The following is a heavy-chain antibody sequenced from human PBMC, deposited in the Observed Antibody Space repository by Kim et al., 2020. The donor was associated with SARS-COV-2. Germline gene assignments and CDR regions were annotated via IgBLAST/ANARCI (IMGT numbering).Heavy chain of an antibody. CDR1: GFTFSSYS. V-gene: IGHV3-48*02. D-gene: IGHD3-10*01. CDR2: ISSSSSTI. J-gene: IGHJ6*02. CDR3: ARQGWEFDYYYYGMDV. Sequence: GGSLRLSCAASGFTFSSYSMNWVRQAPGKGLEWVSYISSSSSTIYYADSVKGRFTISRDNAKNSLYLQMNSLRDEDTAVYYCARQGWEFDYYYYGMDVWGQGTTVTVSS.